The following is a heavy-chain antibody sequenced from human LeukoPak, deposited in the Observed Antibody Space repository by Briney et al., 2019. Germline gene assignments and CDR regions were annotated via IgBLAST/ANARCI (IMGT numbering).Heavy chain of an antibody. J-gene: IGHJ4*02. CDR2: ISDSGST. Sequence: RTSETLSLTCVVSGGSLSTHHWSWIRQSPGRGLEWVGYISDSGSTNYNSSLKSRVTISVDTSKNQFSLMLSSVTAADTAVYYCARGYDSSAYYPFNYWGQGTLVTVSS. CDR3: ARGYDSSAYYPFNY. V-gene: IGHV4-59*11. D-gene: IGHD3-22*01. CDR1: GGSLSTHH.